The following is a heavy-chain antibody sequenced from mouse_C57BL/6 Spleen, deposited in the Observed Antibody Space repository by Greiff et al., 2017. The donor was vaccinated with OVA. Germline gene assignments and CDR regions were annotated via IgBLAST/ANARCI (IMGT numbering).Heavy chain of an antibody. CDR2: IYPRSGNT. Sequence: QVQLQQSGAELARPGASVKLSCKASGYTFTSYGISWVKQRTGQGLEWIGEIYPRSGNTYYNEKFKGKATLTADKSSSTAYMELRSLTSEDSAVYFCARFGDYDVDFDVWGTGTTVTVSS. CDR1: GYTFTSYG. D-gene: IGHD2-4*01. V-gene: IGHV1-81*01. J-gene: IGHJ1*03. CDR3: ARFGDYDVDFDV.